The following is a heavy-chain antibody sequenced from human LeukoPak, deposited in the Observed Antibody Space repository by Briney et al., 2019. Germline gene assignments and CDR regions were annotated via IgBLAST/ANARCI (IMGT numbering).Heavy chain of an antibody. D-gene: IGHD5-12*01. V-gene: IGHV4-31*03. Sequence: SETLSLTCTVSGGSISSGGYYWSWIRQHPGKGLEWTGYIYYSGSTYYNPSLKSRVTISVDTSKNQFSLKLSSVTAADTAVYYCASFGIVATMLEPSNDYWGQGTLVSVSS. CDR2: IYYSGST. J-gene: IGHJ4*02. CDR3: ASFGIVATMLEPSNDY. CDR1: GGSISSGGYY.